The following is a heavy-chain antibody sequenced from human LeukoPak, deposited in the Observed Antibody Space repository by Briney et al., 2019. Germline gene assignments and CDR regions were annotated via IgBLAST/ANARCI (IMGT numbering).Heavy chain of an antibody. V-gene: IGHV3-21*01. J-gene: IGHJ6*02. D-gene: IGHD2-2*02. CDR2: ISSSSSYI. CDR1: GFTFSSYS. Sequence: GALRLSCAASGFTFSSYSMNWVRQAPGKGLEWVSSISSSSSYIYYADSVKGRFTISRDNAKNSLYLQMNSLRAEDTAVYYCARQVVPAAIRYYYGMGVWGQGTTVTVSS. CDR3: ARQVVPAAIRYYYGMGV.